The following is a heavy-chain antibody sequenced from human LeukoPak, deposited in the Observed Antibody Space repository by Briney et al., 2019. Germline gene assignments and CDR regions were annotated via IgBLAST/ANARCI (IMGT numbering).Heavy chain of an antibody. D-gene: IGHD3-22*01. V-gene: IGHV3-21*01. CDR1: GFTFSSYS. CDR3: AKGKRIITMIVVVITPYFDY. Sequence: PGGSLRLSCAASGFTFSSYSMNWVRQAPGKGLEWVSSISSSSSYIYYADSVKGRFTISRDNAKNSLYLQMNSLGAEDTAVYYCAKGKRIITMIVVVITPYFDYWGQGTLVTVSS. CDR2: ISSSSSYI. J-gene: IGHJ4*02.